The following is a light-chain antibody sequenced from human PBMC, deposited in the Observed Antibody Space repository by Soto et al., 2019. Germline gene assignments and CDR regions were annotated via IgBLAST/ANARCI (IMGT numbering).Light chain of an antibody. J-gene: IGKJ3*01. Sequence: EIVLTQSPGTLSLSPGERATLSCRASQSVGSNYLAWYQQKPGQAPRLLIYGASNRATGIPDRFSASGSGTDSTLTISRLKPEDFAVYYCQQHGSSPFTFGPGTKVDI. CDR2: GAS. V-gene: IGKV3-20*01. CDR1: QSVGSNY. CDR3: QQHGSSPFT.